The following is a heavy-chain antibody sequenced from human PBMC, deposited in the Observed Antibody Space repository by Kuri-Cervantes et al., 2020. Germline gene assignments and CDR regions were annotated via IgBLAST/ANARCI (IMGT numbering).Heavy chain of an antibody. D-gene: IGHD6-13*01. J-gene: IGHJ4*02. Sequence: LRLSCAISGDSVSSNSAAWNWIRQSPSRGLEWLGRTYYRSKWYNDYAVSVKSRITINPDTSKNQFSLQLNSVTPEDTAVYYCARDAGYSSSWNYFDYWGQGTLVTVSS. CDR3: ARDAGYSSSWNYFDY. CDR1: GDSVSSNSAA. V-gene: IGHV6-1*01. CDR2: TYYRSKWYN.